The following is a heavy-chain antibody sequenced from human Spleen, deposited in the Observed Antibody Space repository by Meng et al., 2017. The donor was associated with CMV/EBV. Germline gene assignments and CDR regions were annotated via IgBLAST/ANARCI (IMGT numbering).Heavy chain of an antibody. CDR3: ARDRGIAARPRSYYYGMDV. V-gene: IGHV3-30*02. CDR1: GFTFRSNG. J-gene: IGHJ6*02. CDR2: LRYDGTNK. Sequence: GGSLRLSCAASGFTFRSNGMRWVRQAPGKGLEWVAFLRYDGTNKYYADSVKGRFTISRDNSTNTLYLQMNSLRAEDTAVYYCARDRGIAARPRSYYYGMDVWGQGTTVTVSS. D-gene: IGHD6-6*01.